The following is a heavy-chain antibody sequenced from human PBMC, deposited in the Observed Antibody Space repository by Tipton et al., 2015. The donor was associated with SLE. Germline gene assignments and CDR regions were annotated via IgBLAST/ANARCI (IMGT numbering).Heavy chain of an antibody. J-gene: IGHJ4*02. CDR3: ARDKPTYSCLDY. CDR1: GGSINRNFYY. CDR2: IYYSGTT. Sequence: TLSLTCIVSGGSINRNFYYWSWIRQPPGKGLEWIGYIYYSGTTKYNPSLKSRLTISADTSKNQFSLRLSSVTAADTAVYYCARDKPTYSCLDYWGQGTLVTVSS. V-gene: IGHV4-61*01. D-gene: IGHD4-11*01.